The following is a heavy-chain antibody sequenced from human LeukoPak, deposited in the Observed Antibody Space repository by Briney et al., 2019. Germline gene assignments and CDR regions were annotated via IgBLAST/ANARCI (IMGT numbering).Heavy chain of an antibody. Sequence: PGGSLRLSCAASGFTFSSYDMHWVRQATGKGLEWVSAIGTAGDTYYPGSVKGRFTISRENAKNSLYLQMNSLRAGDTAVYYCAREYRSSSGRAFDYWGQGTLVTASS. V-gene: IGHV3-13*01. D-gene: IGHD6-6*01. J-gene: IGHJ4*02. CDR1: GFTFSSYD. CDR3: AREYRSSSGRAFDY. CDR2: IGTAGDT.